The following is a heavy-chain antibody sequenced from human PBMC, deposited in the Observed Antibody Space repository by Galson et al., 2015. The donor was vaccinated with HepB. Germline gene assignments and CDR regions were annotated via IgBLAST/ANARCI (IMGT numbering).Heavy chain of an antibody. D-gene: IGHD3-22*01. V-gene: IGHV3-33*06. CDR2: IWYDGSNK. CDR3: AKGRNNYYDSQGLDY. CDR1: GFTFSSYG. Sequence: SLRLSCAASGFTFSSYGMHWVRQAPGKGLEWVAVIWYDGSNKYYADSVKGRFTISRDNSKNTLYLQMNSLRAEDTAVYYCAKGRNNYYDSQGLDYWGQGTLVTVSS. J-gene: IGHJ4*02.